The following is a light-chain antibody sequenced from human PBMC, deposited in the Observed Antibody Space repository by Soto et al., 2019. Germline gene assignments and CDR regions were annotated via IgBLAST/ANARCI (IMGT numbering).Light chain of an antibody. J-gene: IGKJ5*01. V-gene: IGKV3-11*01. CDR3: QQRSNWPPST. CDR1: QSVSNY. Sequence: EIVLTQSPATLSLSPGERATLSCRASQSVSNYLAWYQQKPGQATRLLIYDASNRATGIPARFSGSGSGTDFNLTISSLEPEDFAVYYCQQRSNWPPSTFGQGTRLEIK. CDR2: DAS.